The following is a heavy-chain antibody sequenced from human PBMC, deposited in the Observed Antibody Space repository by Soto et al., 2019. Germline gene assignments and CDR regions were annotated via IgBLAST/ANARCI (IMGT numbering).Heavy chain of an antibody. Sequence: ASVKVSCKASGYTFTSYGISWVRQAPGQGLEWMGWIRAYNGNTNYAQKLQGRVTMTTDTSTSTAYMELRSLRSDDTAVYYCARDPDYVWGSYRLGHDAFDIWGQGTMVTVSS. J-gene: IGHJ3*02. D-gene: IGHD3-16*02. V-gene: IGHV1-18*01. CDR3: ARDPDYVWGSYRLGHDAFDI. CDR1: GYTFTSYG. CDR2: IRAYNGNT.